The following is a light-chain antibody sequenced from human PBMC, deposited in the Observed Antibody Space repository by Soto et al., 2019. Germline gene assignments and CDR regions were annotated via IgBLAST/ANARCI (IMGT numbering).Light chain of an antibody. J-gene: IGKJ4*01. V-gene: IGKV1-39*01. CDR2: AAS. CDR1: QSISSY. CDR3: QRAMLT. Sequence: DIQMTQSPSSLSASVGDRVTITCRASQSISSYLNWYQQKPGKAPKLLIYAASSLQSGVPSRFSGSGSGTDFTLTISSLQPEDFATYYCQRAMLTFGGGTKVEIK.